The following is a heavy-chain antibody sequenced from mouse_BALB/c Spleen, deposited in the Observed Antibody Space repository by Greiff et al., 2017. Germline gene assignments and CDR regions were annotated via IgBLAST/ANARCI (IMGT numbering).Heavy chain of an antibody. CDR3: ARESGGEPYAMDY. Sequence: QVQLKESGPGLVAPSQSLSITCTVSGFSLTSYGVHWVRQPPGKGLEWLGVIWAGGSTNYNSALMSRLSISKDNSKSQVFLKMNSLQTDDTAMYYCARESGGEPYAMDYWGQGTSVTVSS. D-gene: IGHD3-2*02. CDR2: IWAGGST. CDR1: GFSLTSYG. J-gene: IGHJ4*01. V-gene: IGHV2-9*02.